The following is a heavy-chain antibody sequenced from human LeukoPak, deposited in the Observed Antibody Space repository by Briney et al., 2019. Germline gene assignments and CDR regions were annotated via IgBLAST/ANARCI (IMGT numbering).Heavy chain of an antibody. J-gene: IGHJ4*02. CDR2: IKPDGSAK. D-gene: IGHD4-17*01. CDR3: ARDGDNVHPPFDY. CDR1: GFTFNNYW. V-gene: IGHV3-7*03. Sequence: PGGSLRLSCAASGFTFNNYWMSWVRQVPGKGLEWVAMIKPDGSAKYYVNSVKGRFTISRDNAKNSLSLQMNSLRAEDTAVYYCARDGDNVHPPFDYWGQGILVTVSP.